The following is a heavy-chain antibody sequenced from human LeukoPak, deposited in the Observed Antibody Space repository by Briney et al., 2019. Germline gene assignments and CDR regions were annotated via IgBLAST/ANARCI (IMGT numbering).Heavy chain of an antibody. CDR2: ISYDGSNK. CDR1: GFTFSSYA. Sequence: GGSLRLSCAASGFTFSSYAMHWVRQAPGKGLEWVAVISYDGSNKYYADSVKGRFTISRDNAKNLVYLQMNSLRPEDTAVYYCARVQWYFDFWGRGTLLTVSS. CDR3: ARVQWYFDF. V-gene: IGHV3-30-3*01. J-gene: IGHJ2*01.